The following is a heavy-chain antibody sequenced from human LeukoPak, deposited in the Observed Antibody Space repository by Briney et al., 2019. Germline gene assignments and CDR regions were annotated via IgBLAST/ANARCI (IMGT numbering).Heavy chain of an antibody. J-gene: IGHJ4*02. CDR2: INHSGST. D-gene: IGHD5-12*01. CDR1: GGSFSGYY. V-gene: IGHV4-34*01. Sequence: PSETLSLTCAVYGGSFSGYYWSWIRQPPGKGLEWIGEINHSGSTNYNPSLKSRVTISVDTSKNQFSLKLSSVTAADTAVYYSARDWGYSAGARFDYWGQGTLVTVSS. CDR3: ARDWGYSAGARFDY.